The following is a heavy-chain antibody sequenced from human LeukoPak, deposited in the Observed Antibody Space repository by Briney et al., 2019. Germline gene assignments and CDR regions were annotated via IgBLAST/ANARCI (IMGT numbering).Heavy chain of an antibody. CDR2: ISYDGSNK. D-gene: IGHD6-13*01. CDR1: GFTFSNAW. CDR3: ARARGSSSYGDAFDI. Sequence: GGSLRLSCAASGFTFSNAWMSWVRQAPGKGLEWVAVISYDGSNKYYADSVKGRFTISRDNSKNTLYLQMNSLRAEDTAVHYCARARGSSSYGDAFDIWGRGTMVTVSS. V-gene: IGHV3-30-3*01. J-gene: IGHJ3*02.